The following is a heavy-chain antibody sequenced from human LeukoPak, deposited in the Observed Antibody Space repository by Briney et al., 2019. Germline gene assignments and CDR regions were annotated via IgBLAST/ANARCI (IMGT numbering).Heavy chain of an antibody. Sequence: SETLSLTCTVSGGSISSGGYYWSWIRQHPGKGLEWIGYIYYSGSTNYNPSLKSRVTISVDTSKNQFSLKLSSVTAADTAVYYCARDMLWFGEPLGGFDYWGQGTLVTVSS. J-gene: IGHJ4*02. CDR2: IYYSGST. CDR3: ARDMLWFGEPLGGFDY. V-gene: IGHV4-61*08. CDR1: GGSISSGGYY. D-gene: IGHD3-10*01.